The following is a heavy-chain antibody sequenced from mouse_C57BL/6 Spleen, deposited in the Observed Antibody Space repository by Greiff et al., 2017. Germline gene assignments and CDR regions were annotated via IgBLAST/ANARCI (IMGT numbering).Heavy chain of an antibody. V-gene: IGHV1-72*01. CDR1: GYTFTSYW. CDR2: IDPNSGGT. D-gene: IGHD2-3*01. J-gene: IGHJ2*01. CDR3: AKEIYDGYYGYFDY. Sequence: QVQLKQPGAELVKPGASVKLSCKASGYTFTSYWMHWVKQRPGRGLEWIGRIDPNSGGTKYNEKFKRKATLTVDKPSSTAYMQLSSLTSEDSAVYYCAKEIYDGYYGYFDYWGQGTTLTVSS.